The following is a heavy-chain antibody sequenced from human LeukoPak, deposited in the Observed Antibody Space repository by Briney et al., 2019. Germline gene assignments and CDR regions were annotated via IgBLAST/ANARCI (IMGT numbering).Heavy chain of an antibody. Sequence: ASVKVSCKASGGTFSSYAISWVRQAPGQGLEWMGGIIPIFGTANYAQKFQGRVTITADESTSTAYMELGSLRSEDTAVYYCADGYSYGFAFDIWGQGTMVTVSS. D-gene: IGHD5-18*01. V-gene: IGHV1-69*13. CDR2: IIPIFGTA. J-gene: IGHJ3*02. CDR3: ADGYSYGFAFDI. CDR1: GGTFSSYA.